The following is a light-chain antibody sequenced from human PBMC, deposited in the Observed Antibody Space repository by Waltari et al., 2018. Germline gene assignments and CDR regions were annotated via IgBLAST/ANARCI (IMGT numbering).Light chain of an antibody. V-gene: IGKV3-20*01. CDR3: QKYENLPAT. Sequence: DIVLTQSPGTLSLSPGERASLFCRASQSVGKYLAWYQQKPGQAPRLVMYDASTRATGIPDRFSGSGSGTDFSLTISRLEPEDFAVYYCQKYENLPATFGQGTRVEIK. J-gene: IGKJ1*01. CDR1: QSVGKY. CDR2: DAS.